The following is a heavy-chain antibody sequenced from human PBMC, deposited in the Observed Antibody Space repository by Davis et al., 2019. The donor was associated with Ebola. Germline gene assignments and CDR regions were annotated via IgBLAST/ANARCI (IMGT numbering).Heavy chain of an antibody. V-gene: IGHV3-15*07. D-gene: IGHD6-25*01. CDR1: GFTFSGSA. CDR3: TTKAAEGDY. Sequence: GGSLRLSCAASGFTFSGSAMHWVRQASGKGLEWVGRIKSKTDGGTTDYAAPVKGRFTISRDDSKNTLYLQMNSLKTEDTAVYYCTTKAAEGDYWGQGTLVTVSS. CDR2: IKSKTDGGTT. J-gene: IGHJ4*02.